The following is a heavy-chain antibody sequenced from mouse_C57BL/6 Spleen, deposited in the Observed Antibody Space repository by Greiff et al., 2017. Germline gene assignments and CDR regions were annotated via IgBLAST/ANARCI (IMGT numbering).Heavy chain of an antibody. CDR2: IDPSDSYT. J-gene: IGHJ4*01. D-gene: IGHD1-1*01. CDR1: GYTFTSYW. CDR3: ALITTVVAYYAMDY. Sequence: VQLQQPGAELVMPGASVKLSCKASGYTFTSYWMHWVKQRPGQGLEWIGEIDPSDSYTNYNQKFKGKSTLTVDKSSSTAYMQLSSLTSEDSAVYYCALITTVVAYYAMDYWGQGTSVTVSS. V-gene: IGHV1-69*01.